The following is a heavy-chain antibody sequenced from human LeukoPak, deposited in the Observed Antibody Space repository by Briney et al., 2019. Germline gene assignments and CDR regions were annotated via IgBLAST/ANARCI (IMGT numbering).Heavy chain of an antibody. Sequence: GGSLRLSCAASGFPLSNHWMTWVRQAPGKGLEWVATITQGGTDKFYVDPVKGRFTISGDNAKNSLYLQMNSLRAEDTAVYYCARDPFELWGQGTLVTVSS. CDR1: GFPLSNHW. V-gene: IGHV3-7*01. CDR3: ARDPFEL. J-gene: IGHJ4*02. CDR2: ITQGGTDK. D-gene: IGHD1-26*01.